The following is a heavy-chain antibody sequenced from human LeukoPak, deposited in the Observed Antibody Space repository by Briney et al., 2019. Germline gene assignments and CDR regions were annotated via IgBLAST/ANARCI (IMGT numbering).Heavy chain of an antibody. V-gene: IGHV3-7*01. J-gene: IGHJ6*03. CDR3: ARGRTTVITQRYYYYYMDV. CDR1: GFTFSSYW. Sequence: PGGSLRLSCAASGFTFSSYWMSWVRQAPGKGLEWVANINQDGSEKYYVDSVKGRFTISRDNAKNSLYLQMNSLRAKDTAVYYCARGRTTVITQRYYYYYMDVWGKGTTVTVSS. D-gene: IGHD4-17*01. CDR2: INQDGSEK.